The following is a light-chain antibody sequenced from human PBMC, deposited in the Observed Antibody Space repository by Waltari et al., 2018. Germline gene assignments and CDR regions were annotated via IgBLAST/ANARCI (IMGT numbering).Light chain of an antibody. CDR1: QSIGIY. J-gene: IGKJ2*01. CDR3: QQSYGTPYT. Sequence: ASVGDRVTITCRASQSIGIYLNWYQQKPGKAPNLLIYGASTLQSGVPSRFTGSGSGTDFTLTISSLQPEDFATFYCQQSYGTPYTFGQGTQLEIK. CDR2: GAS. V-gene: IGKV1-39*01.